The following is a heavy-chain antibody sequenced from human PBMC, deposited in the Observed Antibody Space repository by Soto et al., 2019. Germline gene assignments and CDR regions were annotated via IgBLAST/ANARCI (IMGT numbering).Heavy chain of an antibody. V-gene: IGHV3-53*02. CDR1: GFTVSTNY. CDR2: ISSGGNT. J-gene: IGHJ4*02. CDR3: ARDASPPYSYGSGTYRGF. D-gene: IGHD3-10*01. Sequence: EVQLVETGGGLIQPGGSLRLSCAASGFTVSTNYMSWVRQAPGKGLECVSIISSGGNTYYADSVKGRFTISRDHSENTLYLQMSPLRAEDTAVYYCARDASPPYSYGSGTYRGFWGQGTLVTVSS.